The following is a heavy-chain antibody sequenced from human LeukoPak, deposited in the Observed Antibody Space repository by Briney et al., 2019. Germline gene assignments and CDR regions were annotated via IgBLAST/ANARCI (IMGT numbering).Heavy chain of an antibody. D-gene: IGHD1-26*01. J-gene: IGHJ3*01. CDR1: GYTLTELS. CDR2: FDPEDGEI. V-gene: IGHV1-24*01. CDR3: ASIRGGGYLAAFDF. Sequence: ASVKVSCKVSGYTLTELSMHRVRQTPGKGLEWVGGFDPEDGEIIYAQEFQGRVTMTEDTSTDTAYMDLSSLRSEDTAVYYCASIRGGGYLAAFDFWGQGTMVTVSS.